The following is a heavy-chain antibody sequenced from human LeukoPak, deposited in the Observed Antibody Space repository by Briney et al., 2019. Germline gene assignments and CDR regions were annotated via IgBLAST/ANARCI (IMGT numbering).Heavy chain of an antibody. Sequence: ASVKVSRTASGYTFSSYGITWVRQAPGQGLEWMGWISGYNGNTKYAQKLQGRVTMTTDTSTTTAYMGLRSLRSDGTAVYYCARDPYDFLTGRYSGSGGDYWGQGTLVTVSS. CDR3: ARDPYDFLTGRYSGSGGDY. D-gene: IGHD3-9*01. CDR1: GYTFSSYG. V-gene: IGHV1-18*01. J-gene: IGHJ4*02. CDR2: ISGYNGNT.